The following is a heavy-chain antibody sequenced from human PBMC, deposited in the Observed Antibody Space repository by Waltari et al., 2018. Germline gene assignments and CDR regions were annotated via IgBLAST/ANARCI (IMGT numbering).Heavy chain of an antibody. J-gene: IGHJ4*02. CDR3: AKDLYSGSDNRIFDF. V-gene: IGHV3-9*01. D-gene: IGHD1-26*01. Sequence: EVQLVESGGGLVQPGRSLRLSCAASGFSFEDYAVHWVRQAPGKGVEWFSGINWDSSDTAYADSVKGRFTISRDNAKNSLYLQMNSLRTEDTAFYYCAKDLYSGSDNRIFDFWGQGTLVTVSS. CDR2: INWDSSDT. CDR1: GFSFEDYA.